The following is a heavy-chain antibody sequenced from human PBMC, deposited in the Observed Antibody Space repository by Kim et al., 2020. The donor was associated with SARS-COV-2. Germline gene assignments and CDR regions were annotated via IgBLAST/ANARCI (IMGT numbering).Heavy chain of an antibody. CDR3: AKDSDYDILTSGGWFDP. V-gene: IGHV3-9*01. CDR1: GFTFGDYA. CDR2: ISWNSGNI. D-gene: IGHD3-9*01. Sequence: GGSLRLSCVASGFTFGDYAMHWVRQGPGKGLEWVSGISWNSGNIGYADSVKGRFTISRDNAKNSLYLQMNSLRAKDTAFYYCAKDSDYDILTSGGWFDPWGQGTLVTVSS. J-gene: IGHJ5*02.